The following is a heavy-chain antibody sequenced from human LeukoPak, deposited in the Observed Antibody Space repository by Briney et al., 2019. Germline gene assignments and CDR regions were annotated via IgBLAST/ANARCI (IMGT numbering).Heavy chain of an antibody. D-gene: IGHD3-10*01. CDR1: GFTFSSYA. Sequence: GGSLRLSCAASGFTFSSYAMSWVRQAPGKGLEWVSAISGSGGSTYYADSVKGRFTISRDNSKNTLYLQMNSLRAADTAVYYCAKAWFGELLPAFDYWGQGTLVTVSS. J-gene: IGHJ4*02. CDR3: AKAWFGELLPAFDY. V-gene: IGHV3-23*01. CDR2: ISGSGGST.